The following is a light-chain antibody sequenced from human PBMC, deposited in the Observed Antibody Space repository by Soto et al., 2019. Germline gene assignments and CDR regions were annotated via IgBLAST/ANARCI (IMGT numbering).Light chain of an antibody. Sequence: QSALTQPPSASGSPGQSVTISCTGTSSDVGDNYVSWYQQHLGKAPNLIIYEVSQRPSGVPDRFSGSKSGNTASLTVSGLQTEDEADYYCSAYAGSNNFGFGSGTKVTVL. CDR1: SSDVGDNY. CDR3: SAYAGSNNFG. V-gene: IGLV2-8*01. J-gene: IGLJ1*01. CDR2: EVS.